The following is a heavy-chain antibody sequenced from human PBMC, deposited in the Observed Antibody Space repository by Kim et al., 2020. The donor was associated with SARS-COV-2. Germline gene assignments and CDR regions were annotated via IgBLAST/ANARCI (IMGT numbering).Heavy chain of an antibody. Sequence: YSPSFQGHVTSSADKSISTAYLQWSSLKASDTAMYYCATLSGWYLGAFDIWGQGTMVTVSS. V-gene: IGHV5-10-1*01. J-gene: IGHJ3*02. D-gene: IGHD6-19*01. CDR3: ATLSGWYLGAFDI.